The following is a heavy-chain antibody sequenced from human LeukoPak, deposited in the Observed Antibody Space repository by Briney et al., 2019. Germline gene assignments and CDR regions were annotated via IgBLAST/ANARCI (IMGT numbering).Heavy chain of an antibody. CDR2: ISGSGGST. CDR1: GFTFGSYA. V-gene: IGHV3-23*01. CDR3: AKGGVNYYGSGSYSHAPLDY. J-gene: IGHJ4*02. D-gene: IGHD3-10*01. Sequence: GGSLRLSCAASGFTFGSYAMSWVRQAPGKGLEWVSAISGSGGSTYYADSVKGRFTISRDDSKNTLYLQMNSLRAEDTAVYYCAKGGVNYYGSGSYSHAPLDYWGQGTLVTVSS.